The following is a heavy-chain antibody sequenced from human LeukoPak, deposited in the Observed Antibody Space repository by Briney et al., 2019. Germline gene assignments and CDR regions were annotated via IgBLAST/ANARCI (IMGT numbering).Heavy chain of an antibody. CDR2: INHSGSA. V-gene: IGHV4-34*01. J-gene: IGHJ4*02. CDR1: GGSFSTYF. Sequence: PSETLSLTCAVSGGSFSTYFWSWIRQPPGKGLEWIGEINHSGSANYNPSLKSRVTISVDTSKNQFSLKLSSVTAADTAVYYCARGGHRYSSSWPPDYWGQGTLVTVSS. D-gene: IGHD6-13*01. CDR3: ARGGHRYSSSWPPDY.